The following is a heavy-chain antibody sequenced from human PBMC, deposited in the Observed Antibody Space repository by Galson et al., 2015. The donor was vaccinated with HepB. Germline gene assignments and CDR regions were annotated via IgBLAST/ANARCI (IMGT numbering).Heavy chain of an antibody. J-gene: IGHJ4*02. Sequence: ETLSLTCTVSGGSISSYYWSWIRQPPGKGLEWIGYAHYSGSTNYNPSLQSRVTLSVDTSKNQFSLKLSSVTAADTAVYYCATTAVAGTRDYWGQGTLVTVSS. V-gene: IGHV4-59*08. CDR1: GGSISSYY. CDR2: AHYSGST. D-gene: IGHD6-19*01. CDR3: ATTAVAGTRDY.